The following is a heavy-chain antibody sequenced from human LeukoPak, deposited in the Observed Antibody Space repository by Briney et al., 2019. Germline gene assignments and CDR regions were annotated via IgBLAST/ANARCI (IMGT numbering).Heavy chain of an antibody. Sequence: GGSLRLSCAASGFTFSSYAMSWVRQAPGKGLEWVSAISGSGGSTYYADSVKGRFTISRDNSKNTLYLQMNSLRAEDTAVYYCPKDCGYDSSCGHRAHTLDYRGQGTLVTVSS. CDR3: PKDCGYDSSCGHRAHTLDY. J-gene: IGHJ4*02. V-gene: IGHV3-23*01. D-gene: IGHD5-12*01. CDR1: GFTFSSYA. CDR2: ISGSGGST.